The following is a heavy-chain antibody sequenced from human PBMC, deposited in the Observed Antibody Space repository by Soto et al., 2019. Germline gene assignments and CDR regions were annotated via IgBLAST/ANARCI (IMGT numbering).Heavy chain of an antibody. CDR1: GGTFSSYA. J-gene: IGHJ4*02. Sequence: GASVKVSCKASGGTFSSYAISWVRQAPGQGLEWMGGIIPIFGTADYAQKFQGRVTITADESTSTAYMELSSLRSEDTAVYYCARGYSYGHEFDYWGQGTLVTSPQ. V-gene: IGHV1-69*13. CDR2: IIPIFGTA. D-gene: IGHD5-18*01. CDR3: ARGYSYGHEFDY.